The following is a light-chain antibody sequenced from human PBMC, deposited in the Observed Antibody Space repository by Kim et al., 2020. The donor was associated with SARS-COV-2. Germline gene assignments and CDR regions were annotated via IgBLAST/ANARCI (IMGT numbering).Light chain of an antibody. J-gene: IGLJ3*02. CDR1: SGHSSYA. CDR2: VNSDGSH. Sequence: QPVLTQSPSASASLGASVKVTCTLSSGHSSYAIAWHQQQPEKGPRYLMKVNSDGSHIKGNGIPDRFSGSSSGAERYLTISSLQSEDEADYYCQTWDTDTQVFGGGTQLTVL. V-gene: IGLV4-69*01. CDR3: QTWDTDTQV.